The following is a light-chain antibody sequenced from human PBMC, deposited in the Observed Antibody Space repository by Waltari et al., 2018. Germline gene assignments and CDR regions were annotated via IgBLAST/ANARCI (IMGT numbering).Light chain of an antibody. Sequence: IVLTQSPAPLSLSPGGRATLSCRASRSVGRYLPWYQQKPGQAPRLLIYDASIRATGIPDRFSGSGSGTDFSLTISRLEPEDFAVYYCQKYVSLPATFGQGTKVEIK. CDR2: DAS. V-gene: IGKV3-20*01. J-gene: IGKJ1*01. CDR3: QKYVSLPAT. CDR1: RSVGRY.